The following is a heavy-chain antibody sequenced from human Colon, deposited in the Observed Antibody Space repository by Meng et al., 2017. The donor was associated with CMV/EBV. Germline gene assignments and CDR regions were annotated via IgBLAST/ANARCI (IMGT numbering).Heavy chain of an antibody. D-gene: IGHD5-12*01. V-gene: IGHV1-2*02. CDR1: GYTFTGYY. J-gene: IGHJ6*02. CDR2: INPNSGGT. Sequence: GESLKISCAASGYTFTGYYMHWVRQAPGQGLEWMGWINPNSGGTNYAQKFQGRVTMTRDTSISTAYMELSRLRSDDTAVYYCAGSVEYGGYGYYYYGMDLWGQGTTVTVSS. CDR3: AGSVEYGGYGYYYYGMDL.